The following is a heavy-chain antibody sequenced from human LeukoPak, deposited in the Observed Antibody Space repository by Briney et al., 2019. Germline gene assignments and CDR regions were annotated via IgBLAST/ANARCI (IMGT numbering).Heavy chain of an antibody. J-gene: IGHJ4*02. Sequence: PGGSLRLSCTASGFIFSSYGMHWVRQAPGKGLEWLAYVWYDKSKKEYADCGKGRFTISRDNSKNTLYLKMNSLRVEDTAVYFCARDLDLTSGSFPGYWGQGTLVTVSS. CDR2: VWYDKSKK. CDR1: GFIFSSYG. V-gene: IGHV3-33*01. D-gene: IGHD3-10*01. CDR3: ARDLDLTSGSFPGY.